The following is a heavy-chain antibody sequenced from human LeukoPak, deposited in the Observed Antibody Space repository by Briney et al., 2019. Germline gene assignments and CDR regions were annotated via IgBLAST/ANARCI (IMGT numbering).Heavy chain of an antibody. V-gene: IGHV4-59*01. CDR1: GGSISSYY. CDR2: IYYSGST. J-gene: IGHJ6*02. D-gene: IGHD5-12*01. Sequence: SETLSLTCTVSGGSISSYYWSWIRQPPGKGLEWIGYIYYSGSTNYNASLKSRVTISVDTSKNQFSLKQRSVTAADTAVYYCARGGSGYDSFYYYGMDVSGQGTTVTVSS. CDR3: ARGGSGYDSFYYYGMDV.